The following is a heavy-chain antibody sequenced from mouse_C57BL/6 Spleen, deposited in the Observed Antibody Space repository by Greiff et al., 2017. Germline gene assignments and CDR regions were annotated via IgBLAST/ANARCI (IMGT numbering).Heavy chain of an antibody. D-gene: IGHD1-1*01. Sequence: EVKLVESGGGLVKPGGSLKLSCAASGFTFSDYGMHWVRQAPEKGLEWVAYISSVSSTIYYADTVKGRFTISRDNAKNTLFLQMTSLRSEDTAMYYCARQGPYYYGAGGYWGQGTTLTVSS. CDR2: ISSVSSTI. CDR1: GFTFSDYG. J-gene: IGHJ2*01. V-gene: IGHV5-17*01. CDR3: ARQGPYYYGAGGY.